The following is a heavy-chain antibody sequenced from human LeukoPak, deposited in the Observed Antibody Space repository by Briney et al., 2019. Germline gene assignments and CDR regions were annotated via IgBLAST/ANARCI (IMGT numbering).Heavy chain of an antibody. D-gene: IGHD2-21*02. J-gene: IGHJ4*02. CDR2: IYYSGST. CDR3: ARQTVVTAPYFDY. V-gene: IGHV4-39*01. CDR1: GDSISSSSYY. Sequence: PSETLSLTCTVSGDSISSSSYYWGWIRQPPGKGLEWIGSIYYSGSTYFNPSLKSRVTISVDTSKNQLSLKLRSVTAADTAVYYCARQTVVTAPYFDYWGQGTQVTVSS.